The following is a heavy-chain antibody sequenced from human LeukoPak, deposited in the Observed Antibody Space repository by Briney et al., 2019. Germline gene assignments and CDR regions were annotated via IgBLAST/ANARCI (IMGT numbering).Heavy chain of an antibody. D-gene: IGHD6-19*01. CDR3: ARDSGVEYSSGWYNWFDP. Sequence: PGGSLRLSCAASGFTFSSYSMNWVRQAPGKGLEWVSSISSSSSYIYYADSVKGRFTISRDNAKSSLYLQMNSLRAEDTAVYYCARDSGVEYSSGWYNWFDPWGQGTLVTVSS. CDR1: GFTFSSYS. J-gene: IGHJ5*02. V-gene: IGHV3-21*01. CDR2: ISSSSSYI.